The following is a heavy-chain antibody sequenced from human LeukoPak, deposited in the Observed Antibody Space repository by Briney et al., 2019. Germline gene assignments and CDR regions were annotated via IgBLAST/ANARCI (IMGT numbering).Heavy chain of an antibody. V-gene: IGHV3-53*01. CDR3: ARSLSHTAMAALY. J-gene: IGHJ4*02. Sequence: PGGSLRLSCAASGFTVSSNYMSWVRQAPGKGLEWVSEIYSDGSRYYAASVKGRFSISRDNSKNTVYLQMNSLRGEDTAVYYCARSLSHTAMAALYWGQGTLVTVSS. CDR2: IYSDGSR. D-gene: IGHD5-18*01. CDR1: GFTVSSNY.